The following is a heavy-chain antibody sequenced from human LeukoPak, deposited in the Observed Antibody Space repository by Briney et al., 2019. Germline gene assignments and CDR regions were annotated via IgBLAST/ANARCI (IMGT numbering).Heavy chain of an antibody. CDR1: GGSFSGYY. Sequence: SETLSLTCAVYGGSFSGYYWSWIRQPPGKGLEWIGEINHSGSTNYNPSLKSRVTISVDASKNQFSLKLSSVTAADTAVYYCARGKRGYSSSWYDYWGQGTLVTVSS. CDR3: ARGKRGYSSSWYDY. CDR2: INHSGST. V-gene: IGHV4-34*01. D-gene: IGHD6-13*01. J-gene: IGHJ4*02.